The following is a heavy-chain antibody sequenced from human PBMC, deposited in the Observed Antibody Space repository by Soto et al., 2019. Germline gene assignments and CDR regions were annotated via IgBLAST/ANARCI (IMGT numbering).Heavy chain of an antibody. CDR3: ATQTRSHTWGV. V-gene: IGHV4-4*02. Sequence: QEQPQESGPGLVKPSETLSLTCTVSGAPITTTKWWAWVRLPPGKALEWIGELSREGNRNSNPSPGCLFIMSLALSKNHFSLKLTSVTDADTAISYCATQTRSHTWGVWGRGTSVTVSS. D-gene: IGHD3-16*01. CDR1: GAPITTTKW. J-gene: IGHJ6*02. CDR2: LSREGNR.